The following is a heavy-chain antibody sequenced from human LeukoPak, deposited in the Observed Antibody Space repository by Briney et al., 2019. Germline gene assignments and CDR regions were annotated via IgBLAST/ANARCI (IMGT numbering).Heavy chain of an antibody. V-gene: IGHV3-7*01. CDR3: ARGLRPYYYYYMDV. CDR1: GFTFNIYW. Sequence: PGGSLRLSCAASGFTFNIYWITWVRQAPGKGLEWVANIKQEGSERYYVDSVKGRFTISRDNAKNSLYLQMNSLRAEDTAVYYCARGLRPYYYYYMDVWGKGTTVTVSS. D-gene: IGHD3-16*01. J-gene: IGHJ6*03. CDR2: IKQEGSER.